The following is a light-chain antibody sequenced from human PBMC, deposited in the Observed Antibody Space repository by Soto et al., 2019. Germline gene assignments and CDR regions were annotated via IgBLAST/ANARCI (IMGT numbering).Light chain of an antibody. Sequence: DIQMTQSPSTLSASVGDRVTITCRASQSVGGWLAWYQQKPGKAPKLLIFGASILESGVPSRFSGSGSGTEFTLTISSLQPDDFAIYYCQPYINYSYTFGQGTKLEIK. J-gene: IGKJ2*01. CDR1: QSVGGW. CDR3: QPYINYSYT. CDR2: GAS. V-gene: IGKV1-5*01.